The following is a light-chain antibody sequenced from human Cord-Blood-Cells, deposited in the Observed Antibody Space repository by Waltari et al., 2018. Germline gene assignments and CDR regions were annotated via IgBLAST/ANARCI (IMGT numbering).Light chain of an antibody. CDR3: CSYAGSSTVV. CDR1: SRDVGSYNL. V-gene: IGLV2-23*01. Sequence: QSALTQPASVSGPPGQSITIPCPATSRDVGSYNLVSWYQQHPGKAPKLMIYEGSKRPSGVSNRFSGSKSGNTASLTISGLQAEDEADYYCCSYAGSSTVVFGGGTKLTVL. J-gene: IGLJ2*01. CDR2: EGS.